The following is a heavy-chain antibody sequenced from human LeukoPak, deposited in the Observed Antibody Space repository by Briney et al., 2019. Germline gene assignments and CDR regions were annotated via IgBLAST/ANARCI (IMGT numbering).Heavy chain of an antibody. Sequence: PGGSLRLSCAASGFTFSDYYMSWARQAPGKGLEWVSYISSSGSTIYYADSVKGRFTISRDNAKSSLYLQMNSLRAEDTAVYYCARTDRVAGRRGYLDYWGQGTLVTVSS. D-gene: IGHD6-19*01. CDR3: ARTDRVAGRRGYLDY. V-gene: IGHV3-11*04. J-gene: IGHJ4*02. CDR2: ISSSGSTI. CDR1: GFTFSDYY.